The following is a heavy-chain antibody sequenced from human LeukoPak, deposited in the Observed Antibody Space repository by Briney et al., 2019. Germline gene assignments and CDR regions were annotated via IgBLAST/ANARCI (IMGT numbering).Heavy chain of an antibody. CDR1: GFTFSGYS. V-gene: IGHV3-30*04. J-gene: IGHJ4*02. CDR3: ARAMDTAMGPYFDY. Sequence: GGSLGLSCAASGFTFSGYSMHWVRQAPGKGLNWVAFTSSDGNNQYYADSVKGRFIISRGNSKNTLYLQVNSLRPEDTAVYYCARAMDTAMGPYFDYWGQGTLVTVSS. D-gene: IGHD5-18*01. CDR2: TSSDGNNQ.